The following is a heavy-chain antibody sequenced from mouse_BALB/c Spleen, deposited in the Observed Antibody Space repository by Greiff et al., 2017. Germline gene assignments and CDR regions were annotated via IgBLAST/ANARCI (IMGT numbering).Heavy chain of an antibody. D-gene: IGHD2-10*01. CDR3: ARNAYYGNYGRYFDV. Sequence: QVQLKQSGAELVRPGSSVKISCKASGYAFSSYWMNWVKQRPGQGLEWIGQIYPGDGDTNYNGKFKGKATLTADKSSSTAYMHLSSLTSEDSAVYFCARNAYYGNYGRYFDVWGAGTTVTVSS. CDR2: IYPGDGDT. CDR1: GYAFSSYW. J-gene: IGHJ1*01. V-gene: IGHV1-80*01.